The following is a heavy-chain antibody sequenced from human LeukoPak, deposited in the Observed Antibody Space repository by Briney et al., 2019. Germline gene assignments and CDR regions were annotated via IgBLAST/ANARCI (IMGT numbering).Heavy chain of an antibody. D-gene: IGHD3-10*01. CDR1: GYTFTGYY. CDR3: ARGRPVGSGSYYKY. Sequence: ASVKVSCKASGYTFTGYYMHWVRQAPGQGLEWMGWINPNSGGTNYAQKFQGWVTMTGDTSISTAYMELSRLRSDDTAVYYCARGRPVGSGSYYKYWGQGTLVTVSS. V-gene: IGHV1-2*04. J-gene: IGHJ4*02. CDR2: INPNSGGT.